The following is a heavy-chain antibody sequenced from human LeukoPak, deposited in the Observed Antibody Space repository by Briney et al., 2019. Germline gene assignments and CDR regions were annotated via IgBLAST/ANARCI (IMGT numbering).Heavy chain of an antibody. CDR2: IYYSGST. V-gene: IGHV4-39*01. J-gene: IGHJ4*02. Sequence: SETLSLTCTVSGGSISSSSYYWGWIRQPPGKGLEWIGSIYYSGSTYYNPSLKSRVTISVDTSKNQSSLKLSSVTAADTAVYYCARHVSSSWYLKGAYYFDYWGQGTLVTVSS. D-gene: IGHD6-13*01. CDR3: ARHVSSSWYLKGAYYFDY. CDR1: GGSISSSSYY.